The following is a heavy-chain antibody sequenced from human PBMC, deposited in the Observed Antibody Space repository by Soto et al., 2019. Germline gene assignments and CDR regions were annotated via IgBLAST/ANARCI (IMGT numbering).Heavy chain of an antibody. V-gene: IGHV1-46*01. CDR2: INPSGGST. D-gene: IGHD6-19*01. CDR1: GYTFTSYY. CDR3: ARDRVMPVAGTTYYYYGMDV. Sequence: ASVKVSCRASGYTFTSYYMHWVGQAPGQGLEWMGIINPSGGSTSYAQKFQGRVTMTRDASTSTVYMELSSLRSEDTAVYYCARDRVMPVAGTTYYYYGMDVWGQGTTVTVSS. J-gene: IGHJ6*02.